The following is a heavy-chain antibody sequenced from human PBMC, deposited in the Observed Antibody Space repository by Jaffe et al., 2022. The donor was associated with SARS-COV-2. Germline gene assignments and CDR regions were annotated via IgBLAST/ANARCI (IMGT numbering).Heavy chain of an antibody. Sequence: EVQMLESGGGLVQPGGSLRLSCAASGFTFSSYAMSWVRQAPGKGLEWVSTIGGSGNNTYYADSVKGRFTISRDNSKNTLYLQMNSLRVEDTALYYCAKISGYLDYWGQGTLVTVSS. CDR2: IGGSGNNT. V-gene: IGHV3-23*01. J-gene: IGHJ4*02. CDR3: AKISGYLDY. CDR1: GFTFSSYA. D-gene: IGHD5-12*01.